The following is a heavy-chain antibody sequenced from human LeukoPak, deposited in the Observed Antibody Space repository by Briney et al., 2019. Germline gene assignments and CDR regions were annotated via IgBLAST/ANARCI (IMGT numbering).Heavy chain of an antibody. J-gene: IGHJ4*02. CDR2: IYHSGST. CDR3: AREDRYSSGWYDY. Sequence: SETLSLTCAVSGGSISSSNWWSWVRQPPGKGLEWIGEIYHSGSTNYNPSLKSRVTISVDKSKNQFSLKLSSVTAADTAVYYCAREDRYSSGWYDYWGQGTLVTVSS. V-gene: IGHV4-4*02. CDR1: GGSISSSNW. D-gene: IGHD6-19*01.